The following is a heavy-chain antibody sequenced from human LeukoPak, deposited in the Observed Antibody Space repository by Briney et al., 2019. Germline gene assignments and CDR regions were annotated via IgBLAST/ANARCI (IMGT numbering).Heavy chain of an antibody. Sequence: GASVKVSCKASGYTFTSFYMHWVRQAPGQGLEWMGIINTSGGSTSYAQKFQGRVTMTRDTSTSTVYMELSSLRSEDTAVYYCARAIFGVVGIFDYWGQGTLVTVSS. CDR1: GYTFTSFY. V-gene: IGHV1-46*03. CDR3: ARAIFGVVGIFDY. CDR2: INTSGGST. D-gene: IGHD3-3*01. J-gene: IGHJ4*02.